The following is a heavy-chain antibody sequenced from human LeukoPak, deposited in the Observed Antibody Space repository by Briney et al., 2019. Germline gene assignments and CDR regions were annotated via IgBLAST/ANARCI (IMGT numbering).Heavy chain of an antibody. CDR3: AKSGSSSWLTFDY. CDR2: ISWNSGSI. CDR1: GFTFDDYA. J-gene: IGHJ4*02. Sequence: GGSLRLSCAASGFTFDDYAMHWVRRAPGKGLEWVSGISWNSGSIGYADSVKGRFTISRDNAKNSLYLQMNSLRAEDTAMYYCAKSGSSSWLTFDYWGQGTLVTVSS. V-gene: IGHV3-9*01. D-gene: IGHD6-13*01.